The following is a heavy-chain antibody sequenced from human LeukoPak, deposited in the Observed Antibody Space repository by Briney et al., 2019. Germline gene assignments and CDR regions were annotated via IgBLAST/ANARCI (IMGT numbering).Heavy chain of an antibody. D-gene: IGHD6-19*01. CDR2: INHSGST. J-gene: IGHJ5*02. CDR3: ARRLGFSSGPNWFDP. CDR1: GGSISRSGYY. V-gene: IGHV4-39*07. Sequence: PSETLSLTCTVSGGSISRSGYYWAWIRQPPGKGLEWIGEINHSGSTNYNPSLKSRVTISVDTSKNQFSLKLSSVTAADTAVYYCARRLGFSSGPNWFDPWGQGTLVTVSS.